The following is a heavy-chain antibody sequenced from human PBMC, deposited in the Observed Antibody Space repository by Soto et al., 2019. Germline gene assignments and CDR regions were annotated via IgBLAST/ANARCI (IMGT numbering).Heavy chain of an antibody. V-gene: IGHV3-72*01. CDR2: TRNKANSYTT. CDR3: ASAVICSGNNL. D-gene: IGHD3-3*01. J-gene: IGHJ4*02. Sequence: EVQLVESGGSLVQPGGSLRLSCAASGFSFSDHYMDWVRQAPGKGLEWVGRTRNKANSYTTEYAASVEGRFTISRDDSKNSLYLQMNSLKTEDTAVYYCASAVICSGNNLWGQGTLVIVSS. CDR1: GFSFSDHY.